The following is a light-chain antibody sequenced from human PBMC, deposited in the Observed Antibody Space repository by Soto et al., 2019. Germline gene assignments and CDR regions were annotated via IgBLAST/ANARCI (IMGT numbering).Light chain of an antibody. CDR3: SSFTSRFPFA. CDR2: EVT. V-gene: IGLV2-14*01. J-gene: IGLJ1*01. Sequence: QSVLTQPSSVSGSPGQSIAISCTGTLSDVGAYNYVSWYQQHPGKAPKLMISEVTNRPSGVSDRFSGSKSGNTASLTISGLQAEDEADYYCSSFTSRFPFAFGTGTKVTVL. CDR1: LSDVGAYNY.